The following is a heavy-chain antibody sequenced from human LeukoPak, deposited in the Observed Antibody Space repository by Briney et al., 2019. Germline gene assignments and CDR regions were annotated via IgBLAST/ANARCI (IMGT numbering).Heavy chain of an antibody. Sequence: PGGSLRLSCAASGFTFSRYGMHWVRQALGKGGEWVAHISYDGSNKYYADSVKGRFTISRDNSKNTLYLQMNSLRAEDTAVYYCAKDPYYYDSSGYFDYWGQGTLVTVSS. J-gene: IGHJ4*02. CDR1: GFTFSRYG. V-gene: IGHV3-30*18. D-gene: IGHD3-22*01. CDR3: AKDPYYYDSSGYFDY. CDR2: ISYDGSNK.